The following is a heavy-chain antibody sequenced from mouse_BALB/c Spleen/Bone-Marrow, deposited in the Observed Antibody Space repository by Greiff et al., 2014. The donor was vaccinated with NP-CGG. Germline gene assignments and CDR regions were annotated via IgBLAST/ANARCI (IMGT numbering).Heavy chain of an antibody. CDR1: GYTFTDHN. J-gene: IGHJ3*01. Sequence: EVQLQQSGPELVKPGASVKISCKASGYTFTDHNMHWVKQSHGKSLEWIGYIYPYNGGTAYNQKFKGKATLTVDNSSSTAYMELRSLTSEDSAVYYCSSPYGNYGAWFAYWGQGTLVTVSA. V-gene: IGHV1S29*02. CDR3: SSPYGNYGAWFAY. CDR2: IYPYNGGT. D-gene: IGHD2-1*01.